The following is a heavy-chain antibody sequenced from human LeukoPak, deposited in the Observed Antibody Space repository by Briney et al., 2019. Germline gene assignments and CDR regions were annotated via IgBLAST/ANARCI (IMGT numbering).Heavy chain of an antibody. D-gene: IGHD3-10*01. Sequence: SETLSLTCAVYGGSFSGYYWSWIRQPPGKGLELDGEINLSGSTNYNPSLKSRVTISVDTSKNQFSLKLSSVTAADTAVYYCARHGNRGSYYYGSGSYYFDYWGQGTLVTVSS. CDR2: INLSGST. V-gene: IGHV4-34*01. CDR1: GGSFSGYY. CDR3: ARHGNRGSYYYGSGSYYFDY. J-gene: IGHJ4*02.